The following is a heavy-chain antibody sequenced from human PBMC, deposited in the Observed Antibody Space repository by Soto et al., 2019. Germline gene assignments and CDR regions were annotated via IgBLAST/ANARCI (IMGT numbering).Heavy chain of an antibody. CDR2: IYPGDSDT. Sequence: GESLKISCKGSGYSFTSYWIGWVRQMPGKGLEWMGIIYPGDSDTRYSPSFQGQVTISADKSISTAYLQWSSLKASDTAMYYCARYPEGKQQLVLVVGSHFDYWGQGTLVTVSS. J-gene: IGHJ4*02. V-gene: IGHV5-51*01. D-gene: IGHD6-13*01. CDR1: GYSFTSYW. CDR3: ARYPEGKQQLVLVVGSHFDY.